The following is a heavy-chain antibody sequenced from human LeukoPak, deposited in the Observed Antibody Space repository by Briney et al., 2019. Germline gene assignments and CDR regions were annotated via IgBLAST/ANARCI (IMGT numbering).Heavy chain of an antibody. CDR3: ARDHYDILTGYTNWFDP. CDR2: IKQDGGEK. J-gene: IGHJ5*02. Sequence: PAGSLRLSCAASGFAFSSYWMSWVRQAPGKGLKWVANIKQDGGEKYYVDSVKGRFTISRDNAKNSLYLQMNSLRAEDTAVYYCARDHYDILTGYTNWFDPWGQGTLVTVSS. V-gene: IGHV3-7*01. CDR1: GFAFSSYW. D-gene: IGHD3-9*01.